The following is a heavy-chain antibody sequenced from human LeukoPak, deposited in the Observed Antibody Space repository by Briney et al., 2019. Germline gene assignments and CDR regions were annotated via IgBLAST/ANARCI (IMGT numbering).Heavy chain of an antibody. V-gene: IGHV5-51*01. CDR2: IYPGDSDT. CDR1: GYSFTSYW. CDR3: ARHSEGYCSGGSCPTDAFDI. J-gene: IGHJ3*02. D-gene: IGHD2-15*01. Sequence: GESLKISCKGSGYSFTSYWIGWVRQMPGKGLEWMGIIYPGDSDTRYSPSFQGQVTISADKFISTAYLQWSSLKASDTAMYYCARHSEGYCSGGSCPTDAFDIWGQGTMVTVSS.